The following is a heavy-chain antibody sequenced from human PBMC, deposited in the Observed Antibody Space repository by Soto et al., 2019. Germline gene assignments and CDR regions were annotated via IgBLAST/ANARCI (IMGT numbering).Heavy chain of an antibody. Sequence: ASVKVSCKASGYTFTSYGISWVRQAPGQGLEWMGWISAYNGNTNYAQKLQGRVTMTTDTSTSTAYMELRSLRSDDTAVYYCARDCQVVVEPNYYYYYMDVWGKGTTVTVSS. D-gene: IGHD2-21*01. V-gene: IGHV1-18*01. CDR1: GYTFTSYG. CDR2: ISAYNGNT. J-gene: IGHJ6*03. CDR3: ARDCQVVVEPNYYYYYMDV.